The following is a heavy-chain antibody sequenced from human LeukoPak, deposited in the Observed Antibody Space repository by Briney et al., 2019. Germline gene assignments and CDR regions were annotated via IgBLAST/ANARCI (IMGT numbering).Heavy chain of an antibody. Sequence: GASVKVSCKASGYTFTSNYMHWVRQAPGQGLEWMGWINPNSGGTNYAQKFQGRVTMTRDTSISTAYMELSRLRSDDTAVYYCARDSPSYSYGYRGGSDYWGQGTLVTVSS. CDR1: GYTFTSNY. V-gene: IGHV1-2*02. CDR3: ARDSPSYSYGYRGGSDY. CDR2: INPNSGGT. D-gene: IGHD5-18*01. J-gene: IGHJ4*02.